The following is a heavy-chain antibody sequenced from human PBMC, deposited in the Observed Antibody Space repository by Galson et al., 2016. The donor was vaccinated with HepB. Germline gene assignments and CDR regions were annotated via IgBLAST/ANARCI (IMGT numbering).Heavy chain of an antibody. CDR3: ARDEGFYNGMDV. Sequence: SETLSLTCNVSGDSISLYYWSWIRQPPGKGLDWIGYIHDSGNTNYNPSIKSRVTISRDTSKNQFFLELTSVTAADTAVYYCARDEGFYNGMDVWGQGTTVTVAS. CDR2: IHDSGNT. J-gene: IGHJ6*02. D-gene: IGHD2-2*02. V-gene: IGHV4-59*01. CDR1: GDSISLYY.